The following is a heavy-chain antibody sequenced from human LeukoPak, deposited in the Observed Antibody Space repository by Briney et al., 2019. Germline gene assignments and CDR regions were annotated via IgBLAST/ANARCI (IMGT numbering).Heavy chain of an antibody. D-gene: IGHD5-24*01. J-gene: IGHJ4*02. Sequence: SETLSLTCAVSGGSIRGYYWSWIRQPPGKGLEWIAYIHYSETTNYNPSLKSRVTISVDTSKNQFSLNLNSVTAADTAIYYCARGGLGYNYFDYWGQGTLVTVSP. CDR1: GGSIRGYY. CDR2: IHYSETT. CDR3: ARGGLGYNYFDY. V-gene: IGHV4-59*01.